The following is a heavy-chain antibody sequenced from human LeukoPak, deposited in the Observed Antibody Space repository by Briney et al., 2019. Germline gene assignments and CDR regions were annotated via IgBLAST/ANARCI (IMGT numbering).Heavy chain of an antibody. CDR2: ISSSSSYI. CDR1: GFTFSSYS. J-gene: IGHJ4*02. Sequence: GGSLRLSCAASGFTFSSYSMNWVRQAPGKGLEWVSSISSSSSYIYYADSVKGRFTISRDNAKNSLYLQMNSLRAEDTAVYYCARGRTVAGYDSSGYFYFDYWGQGTLVTVSS. D-gene: IGHD3-22*01. CDR3: ARGRTVAGYDSSGYFYFDY. V-gene: IGHV3-21*01.